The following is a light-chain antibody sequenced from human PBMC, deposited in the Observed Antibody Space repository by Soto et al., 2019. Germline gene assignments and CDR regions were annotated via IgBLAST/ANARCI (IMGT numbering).Light chain of an antibody. CDR3: SSFTSSTTLV. CDR2: EVS. Sequence: QSALTQPPSVSGSPGQSVTISCTGTSSDVGSYNRVSWYQQPPGTGPKLMIYEVSNRPSGVPDRFSGSKSGNTASLTISGLQAEVEADYYCSSFTSSTTLVFGEGTKLTVL. J-gene: IGLJ2*01. CDR1: SSDVGSYNR. V-gene: IGLV2-18*02.